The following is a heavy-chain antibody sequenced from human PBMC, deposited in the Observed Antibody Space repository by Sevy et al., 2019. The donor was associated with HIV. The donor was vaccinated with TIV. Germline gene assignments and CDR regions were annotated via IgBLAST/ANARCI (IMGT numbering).Heavy chain of an antibody. J-gene: IGHJ4*02. CDR2: IYHTGST. CDR1: DDSISSGYY. D-gene: IGHD6-6*01. CDR3: ARRTIAARPRDY. Sequence: SETLSLTCTVSDDSISSGYYWGWIRQPPGKGLEWLGSIYHTGSTYYNPSLKSRVIISVDTSKNQFSLKLSSVTAADTAVYYCARRTIAARPRDYWGQGTLVTVSS. V-gene: IGHV4-38-2*02.